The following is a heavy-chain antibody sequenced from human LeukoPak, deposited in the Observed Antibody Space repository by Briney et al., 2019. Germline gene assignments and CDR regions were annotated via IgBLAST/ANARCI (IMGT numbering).Heavy chain of an antibody. J-gene: IGHJ4*02. CDR1: GFTFSSYA. D-gene: IGHD6-19*01. CDR2: ISYDGSNK. Sequence: PGRSLRLSCAASGFTFSSYAMHWVRQAPGKGLEWVAVISYDGSNKYYADSVKGRYTISRDNSKNTLYLQVNSLRAEDTAVYYCASIIAVAGTGEYYFDYWGQGTLVTVSS. CDR3: ASIIAVAGTGEYYFDY. V-gene: IGHV3-30-3*01.